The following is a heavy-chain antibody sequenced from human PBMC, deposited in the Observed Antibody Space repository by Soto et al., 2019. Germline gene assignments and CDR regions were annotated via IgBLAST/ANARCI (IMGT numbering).Heavy chain of an antibody. V-gene: IGHV5-51*01. D-gene: IGHD2-21*01. J-gene: IGHJ4*02. CDR1: GYTFVNYW. CDR3: ARQYCASPFCSKKVGCPDD. CDR2: IYPEDYST. Sequence: PGESLKISCEASGYTFVNYWIAWVRQMPGKGLEWMGNIYPEDYSTKYSPSFQGQVTISADKSINTAYLQWSSLKASDTATYFCARQYCASPFCSKKVGCPDDWRQGATVNVSP.